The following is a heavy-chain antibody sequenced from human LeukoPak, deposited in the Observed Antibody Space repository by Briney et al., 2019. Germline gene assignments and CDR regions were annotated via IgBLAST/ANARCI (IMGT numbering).Heavy chain of an antibody. Sequence: PGRSLRLSCAASGFTFSDYTMQWVRQAPGKGLEWVALLPPDGSYQYYADSLKGRFTISRDNFKSALYLQMNSLRLEDTAVYYCARGLHDRSWYGAHLGQGTLLSVSS. CDR2: LPPDGSYQ. CDR1: GFTFSDYT. J-gene: IGHJ4*02. V-gene: IGHV3-30*04. D-gene: IGHD6-13*01. CDR3: ARGLHDRSWYGAH.